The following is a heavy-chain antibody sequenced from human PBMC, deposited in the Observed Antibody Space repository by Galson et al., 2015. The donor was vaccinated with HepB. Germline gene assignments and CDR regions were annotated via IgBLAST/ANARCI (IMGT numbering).Heavy chain of an antibody. Sequence: SVKVSCKASGYTFAGHYVHWVRQAPGQGLEWMGWINPNSGDTNSAQKFQGRVTMTRDTSISTAYMEVTSLRSDDTAVYHCARGNCDRTRCSKGHWYFHLWGRGTQVTVSS. CDR3: ARGNCDRTRCSKGHWYFHL. V-gene: IGHV1-2*02. J-gene: IGHJ2*01. CDR2: INPNSGDT. CDR1: GYTFAGHY. D-gene: IGHD2-2*01.